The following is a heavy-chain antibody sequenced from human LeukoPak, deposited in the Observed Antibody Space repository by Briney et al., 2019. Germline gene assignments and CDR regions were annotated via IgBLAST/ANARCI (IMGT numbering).Heavy chain of an antibody. CDR1: GFTVSDYY. CDR3: ARVGGLGRRGDYGYYFDY. D-gene: IGHD4-17*01. V-gene: IGHV3-11*01. CDR2: ISSSGSTI. J-gene: IGHJ4*02. Sequence: GGSLRLSCAASGFTVSDYYMSWIRQAPGKGLEWVSYISSSGSTIYYADSVKGRFTISRDNAKNSVYLQMNSLGAEDTAVYYCARVGGLGRRGDYGYYFDYWGQGTLVNVSS.